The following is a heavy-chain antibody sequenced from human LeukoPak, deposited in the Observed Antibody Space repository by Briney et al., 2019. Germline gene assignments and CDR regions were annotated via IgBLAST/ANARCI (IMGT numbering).Heavy chain of an antibody. Sequence: GGSLRLSCAASGFTFGSYAMHWVRQAPGKGLEWVAVISYDGSNKYYADSAKGRFTISRVNSKNTLYLQMNSLRAEDTAVYYCARGADYGDFLDYWGQGTLVTVSS. V-gene: IGHV3-30-3*01. CDR2: ISYDGSNK. CDR3: ARGADYGDFLDY. J-gene: IGHJ4*02. D-gene: IGHD4-17*01. CDR1: GFTFGSYA.